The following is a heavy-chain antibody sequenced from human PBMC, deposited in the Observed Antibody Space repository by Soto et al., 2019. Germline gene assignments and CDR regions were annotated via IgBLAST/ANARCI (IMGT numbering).Heavy chain of an antibody. D-gene: IGHD2-15*01. J-gene: IGHJ6*02. V-gene: IGHV4-31*03. CDR3: ARDCSGGSCYSTYGMDV. CDR1: GGSISSGGYY. CDR2: IYYSGST. Sequence: QVQLQESGPGLVKPSQTLSLTCTVSGGSISSGGYYWSWIRQHPGKGLEWIGYIYYSGSTYYNPSLKSRVTISVDTSKNQFSLKLSSVTAADTAVYYCARDCSGGSCYSTYGMDVWGQGTTVTLSS.